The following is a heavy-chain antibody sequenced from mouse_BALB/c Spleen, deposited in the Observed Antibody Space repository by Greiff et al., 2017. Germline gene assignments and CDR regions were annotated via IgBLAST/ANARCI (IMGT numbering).Heavy chain of an antibody. CDR2: IWSGGST. CDR3: ARSGNDGYTAY. J-gene: IGHJ3*01. V-gene: IGHV2-2*02. Sequence: VQLVESGPGLVQPSQSLSITCTVSGFSLTSYGVHWVRQSPGKGLEWLGVIWSGGSTDYNAAFISRLGISKDNSKSHVFFKMNSLQANDTAIYYCARSGNDGYTAYWGQGTLVTVAA. CDR1: GFSLTSYG. D-gene: IGHD2-3*01.